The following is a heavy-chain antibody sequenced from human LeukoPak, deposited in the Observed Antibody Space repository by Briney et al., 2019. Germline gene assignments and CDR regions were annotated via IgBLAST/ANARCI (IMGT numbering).Heavy chain of an antibody. Sequence: PGGSLRLSCAASGFTFSSYAMSWVGQAPGKGLEWVSAISGSGGSTYYADSVKGRFTISRDNSKNTLYLQMNSLRAEDTAVYYCAKEVYCSSTSCYAPVSWFDPWGQGTLVTVSS. CDR1: GFTFSSYA. V-gene: IGHV3-23*01. CDR3: AKEVYCSSTSCYAPVSWFDP. J-gene: IGHJ5*02. D-gene: IGHD2-2*01. CDR2: ISGSGGST.